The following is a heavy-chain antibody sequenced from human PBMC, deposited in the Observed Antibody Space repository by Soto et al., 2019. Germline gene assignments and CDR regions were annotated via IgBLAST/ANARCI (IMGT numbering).Heavy chain of an antibody. J-gene: IGHJ6*02. Sequence: QVQLVQSGAEVKKPGASVKVSCKASGYTFTTYGISWVRQAPGQGLEWMGWISAYNGNTNYAQKIQGRVTMTTDTAQSTAYRELRSLRSDDTAVYYCARQQWLYSYYGMDVWGQGTTVTVSS. CDR3: ARQQWLYSYYGMDV. CDR2: ISAYNGNT. CDR1: GYTFTTYG. V-gene: IGHV1-18*01. D-gene: IGHD6-19*01.